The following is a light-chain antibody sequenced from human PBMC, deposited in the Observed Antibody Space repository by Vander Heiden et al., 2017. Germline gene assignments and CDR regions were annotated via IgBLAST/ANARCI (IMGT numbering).Light chain of an antibody. J-gene: IGKJ1*01. V-gene: IGKV3-15*01. CDR2: GAS. CDR3: QQYNNWPPWT. Sequence: DIVMTQSPATLSVSPGERATLSCRASQSISSNLAWYQQKPGQPPRLTYGASTRATGIPARFSGSGSGTDFTLTISSLQSEDFAVYFCQQYNNWPPWTFGHGTKVENK. CDR1: QSISSN.